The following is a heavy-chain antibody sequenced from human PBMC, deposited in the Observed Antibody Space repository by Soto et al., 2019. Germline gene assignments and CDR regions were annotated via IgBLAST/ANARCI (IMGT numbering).Heavy chain of an antibody. CDR2: INPMCGTT. CDR1: GYTFTSYD. CDR3: ARVGPAHYYDSSGYYSPLDY. D-gene: IGHD3-22*01. J-gene: IGHJ4*02. Sequence: ASVKVSCKASGYTFTSYDINWVRQATGQGLEWMGWINPMCGTTNYAQKFKGRVTMTAGESMSTVYMELSSLRSEDTAVYYCARVGPAHYYDSSGYYSPLDYWGQGTLVTVSS. V-gene: IGHV1-8*01.